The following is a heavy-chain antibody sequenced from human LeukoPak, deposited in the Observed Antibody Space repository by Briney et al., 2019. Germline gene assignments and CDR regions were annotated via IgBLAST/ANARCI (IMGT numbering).Heavy chain of an antibody. CDR3: AKDKYSGYDLIDY. Sequence: GGSLRLSCAASGFTFSSYAMSWVRQAPGKGLEWVTVISYDGSNEYYADSVKGRFTISRDNSKNTLYLHMNSLRAEDTAVYYCAKDKYSGYDLIDYWGQGTLVTVSS. CDR1: GFTFSSYA. D-gene: IGHD5-12*01. J-gene: IGHJ4*02. CDR2: ISYDGSNE. V-gene: IGHV3-30*18.